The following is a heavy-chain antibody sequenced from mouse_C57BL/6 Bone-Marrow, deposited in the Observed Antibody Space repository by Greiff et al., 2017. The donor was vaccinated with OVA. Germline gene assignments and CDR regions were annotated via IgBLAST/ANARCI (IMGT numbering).Heavy chain of an antibody. CDR2: IYPGDGDT. D-gene: IGHD1-1*01. CDR1: GYAFSSYW. Sequence: QVHVKQSGAELVKPGASVKISCKASGYAFSSYWMNWVKQRPGKGLEWIGQIYPGDGDTNYNGKFKGKATLTADKSSSTAYMQLSSLTSEDSAVYFCARLIYYYGSSSLFDYWGQGTTLTVSS. CDR3: ARLIYYYGSSSLFDY. V-gene: IGHV1-80*01. J-gene: IGHJ2*01.